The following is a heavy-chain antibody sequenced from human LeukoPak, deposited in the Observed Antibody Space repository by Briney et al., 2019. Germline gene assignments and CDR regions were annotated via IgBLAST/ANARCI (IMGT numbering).Heavy chain of an antibody. Sequence: PGGSLRLSCAASGFTVSSNYMSWVRQAPGKGLEWVSVIYSGGSTYYADSVKGRFTFSRDNSKNTLFLQMNSLRAEDTAVYFCAKGVATTGKYYFDYWGQGTLVTVSS. CDR3: AKGVATTGKYYFDY. J-gene: IGHJ4*02. CDR2: IYSGGST. CDR1: GFTVSSNY. D-gene: IGHD5-12*01. V-gene: IGHV3-53*01.